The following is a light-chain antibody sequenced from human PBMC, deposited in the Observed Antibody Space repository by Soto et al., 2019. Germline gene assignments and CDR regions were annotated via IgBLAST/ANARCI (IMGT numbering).Light chain of an antibody. CDR2: DAS. CDR3: QQFNS. CDR1: QGISSA. V-gene: IGKV1-13*02. J-gene: IGKJ4*01. Sequence: AIQLTQSPSSLSASVGDRVTITCRASQGISSALAWYQQKPGKAPKLLIYDASSLESGVPSRFSGSGYGTDFTLTSSSLQPDDFATYYWQQFNSFGGGTKVEIK.